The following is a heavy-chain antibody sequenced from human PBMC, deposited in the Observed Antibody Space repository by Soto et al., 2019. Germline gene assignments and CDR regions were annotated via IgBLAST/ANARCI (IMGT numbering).Heavy chain of an antibody. CDR2: ITSGLTT. J-gene: IGHJ4*02. CDR1: GFSFGGYN. Sequence: LRLSCAASGFSFGGYNMNWVRQAPGKGLEWVSHITSGLTTHYADFVQGRFTISRDNAKNSLYLEMNDLRDEDTAVYYCARDTSHGVTIGGLDSWGQGTLVTVSS. CDR3: ARDTSHGVTIGGLDS. V-gene: IGHV3-48*02. D-gene: IGHD3-16*01.